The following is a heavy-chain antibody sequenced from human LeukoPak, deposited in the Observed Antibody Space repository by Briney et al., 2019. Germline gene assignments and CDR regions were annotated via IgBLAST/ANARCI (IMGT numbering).Heavy chain of an antibody. Sequence: SETLSLTCAVSGGSISSGGYSWSWTRQPPGKGLEWIGYIYHSGSTYYNPSLKSRVTISVDRSKNQFSLKLSSVTAADTAVYYCASTTYYDFWSGYYSLDYWGQGTLVTVSS. V-gene: IGHV4-30-2*01. CDR3: ASTTYYDFWSGYYSLDY. CDR2: IYHSGST. CDR1: GGSISSGGYS. D-gene: IGHD3-3*01. J-gene: IGHJ4*02.